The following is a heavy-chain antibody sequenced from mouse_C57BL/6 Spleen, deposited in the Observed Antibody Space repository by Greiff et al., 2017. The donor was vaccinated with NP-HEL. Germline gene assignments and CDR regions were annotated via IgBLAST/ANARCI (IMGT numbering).Heavy chain of an antibody. CDR1: GFNIKNTY. D-gene: IGHD3-2*02. CDR2: IDPANGNT. J-gene: IGHJ4*01. Sequence: VQLKESVAELVRPGASVKLSCTASGFNIKNTYMHWVKQRPEQGLEWIGRIDPANGNTKYAPKFQGKATITADTSSNTAYLQLSSLTSEDTAIYYCASLDSSGYNYAMDYWGQGTSVTVSS. V-gene: IGHV14-3*01. CDR3: ASLDSSGYNYAMDY.